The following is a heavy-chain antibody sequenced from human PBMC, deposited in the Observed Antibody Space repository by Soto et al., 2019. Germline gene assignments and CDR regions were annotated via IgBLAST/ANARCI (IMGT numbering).Heavy chain of an antibody. J-gene: IGHJ6*02. CDR3: ASPDPSIAAQLRLTDYYYYGMDV. CDR1: GFTFSSYA. D-gene: IGHD6-6*01. V-gene: IGHV3-30-3*01. CDR2: ISYDGSNK. Sequence: HLGGSLRLSCAASGFTFSSYAMHWVRQAPGKGLEWVAVISYDGSNKYYADSVKGRFTISRDNSKNTLYLQMNSLRAEDTTVYYCASPDPSIAAQLRLTDYYYYGMDVWGQGTTVTVSS.